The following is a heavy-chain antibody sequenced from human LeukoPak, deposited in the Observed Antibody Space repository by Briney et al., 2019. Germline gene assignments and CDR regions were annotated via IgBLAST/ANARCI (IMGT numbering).Heavy chain of an antibody. V-gene: IGHV1-69*04. Sequence: GASVKVSCKASGGTFSSYAISWVRQAPGQGLEWMGRNIPILGIANYAQKFQGRVTITADKSTSTAYMELSSLRSEDTAVYYCARAFYDGSGYYYFGFDYWGQGTLVTVSS. CDR1: GGTFSSYA. CDR2: NIPILGIA. D-gene: IGHD3-22*01. J-gene: IGHJ4*02. CDR3: ARAFYDGSGYYYFGFDY.